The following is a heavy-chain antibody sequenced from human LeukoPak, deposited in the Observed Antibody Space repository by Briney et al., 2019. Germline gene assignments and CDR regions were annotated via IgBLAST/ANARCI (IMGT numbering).Heavy chain of an antibody. V-gene: IGHV3-21*01. CDR2: ISSSSSYI. D-gene: IGHD6-19*01. Sequence: GGSLRLSCAASGFIFSSYGMYWVRQAPGKGLEWVSSISSSSSYIYYADSVKGRFTISRDNAKNSLYLQMNSLRAEDTAVYYCARGIAVAGYFDYWGQGTLVTVSS. CDR3: ARGIAVAGYFDY. CDR1: GFIFSSYG. J-gene: IGHJ4*02.